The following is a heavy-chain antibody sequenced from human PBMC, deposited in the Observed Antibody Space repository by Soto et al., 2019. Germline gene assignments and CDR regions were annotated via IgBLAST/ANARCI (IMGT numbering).Heavy chain of an antibody. CDR3: ARDGSSDWLTWFDP. V-gene: IGHV1-46*01. D-gene: IGHD6-19*01. Sequence: QVQLVQSGAEVKKPGASVRGSCKASGYTFTDYYIHWVRQAPRQGLEWMGIISPSGGSTYAQKFQGRVTVTRDTSTSTVYMELSTFRSEDTAVYYCARDGSSDWLTWFDPWGQGTLVTVSS. CDR1: GYTFTDYY. CDR2: ISPSGGST. J-gene: IGHJ5*02.